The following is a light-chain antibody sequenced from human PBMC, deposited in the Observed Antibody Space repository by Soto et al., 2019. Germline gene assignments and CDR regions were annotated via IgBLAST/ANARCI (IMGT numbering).Light chain of an antibody. V-gene: IGLV1-44*01. J-gene: IGLJ3*02. CDR2: RNN. CDR3: GAWDDSLKGWV. CDR1: SSNIRIND. Sequence: QPVLTQPPSTSGTPGQRVTISCSGGSSNIRINDVNWYQQLPRTAPKLLIYRNNERPSGVSDRFSGSKSGTSASLAISGLQSEDEADYYCGAWDDSLKGWVFGGGTKLTV.